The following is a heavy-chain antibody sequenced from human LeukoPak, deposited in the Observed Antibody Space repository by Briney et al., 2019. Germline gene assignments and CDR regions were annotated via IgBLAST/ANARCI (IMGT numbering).Heavy chain of an antibody. CDR2: ISSSGSTI. V-gene: IGHV3-48*03. Sequence: GGSLRLSCAASGFTFSSYEMNWVRQAPGKGLEWVSYISSSGSTIYYADSVKGRFTISRDNAKNSLYLQMNSLRAEDTAVYYCARRVIVVGLDYWGQGTLVTVSS. D-gene: IGHD3-22*01. J-gene: IGHJ4*02. CDR1: GFTFSSYE. CDR3: ARRVIVVGLDY.